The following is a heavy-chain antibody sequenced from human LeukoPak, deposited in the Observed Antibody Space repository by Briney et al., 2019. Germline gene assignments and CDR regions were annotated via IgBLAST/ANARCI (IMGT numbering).Heavy chain of an antibody. CDR2: MNSDGSST. CDR3: ARAMGYYYGMDV. V-gene: IGHV3-74*01. Sequence: PGGSLRLSCAASGFTFSSYWMHWVRQAPGEGLVWVSRMNSDGSSTNYADSVKGRFTISRDNAKNTLYLQMNSLRAEDTAVCYCARAMGYYYGMDVWGQGTTATVSS. CDR1: GFTFSSYW. J-gene: IGHJ6*02.